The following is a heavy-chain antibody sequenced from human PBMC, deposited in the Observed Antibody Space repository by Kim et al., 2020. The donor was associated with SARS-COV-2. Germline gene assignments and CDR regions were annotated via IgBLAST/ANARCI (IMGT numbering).Heavy chain of an antibody. Sequence: GGSLRLSCAASGFTFSSYGMHWVRQAPGKGLEWVAVIWYDGSNKYYADSVKGRFTISRDNSKNTLYLQMNSLRAEDTAVYYCAREGERDYYDSSGYIDYWGQGTLVTVSS. J-gene: IGHJ4*02. D-gene: IGHD3-22*01. CDR2: IWYDGSNK. CDR3: AREGERDYYDSSGYIDY. CDR1: GFTFSSYG. V-gene: IGHV3-33*01.